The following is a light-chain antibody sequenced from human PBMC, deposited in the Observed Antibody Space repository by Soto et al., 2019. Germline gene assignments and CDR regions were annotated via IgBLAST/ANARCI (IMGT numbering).Light chain of an antibody. CDR3: QQYNKWPPWT. V-gene: IGKV3-15*01. J-gene: IGKJ1*01. CDR2: DAS. CDR1: QPVPSN. Sequence: VLTQSPVTLSLYPGERATLSCRASQPVPSNYLAWYQHRPGKPPRLLIYDASTRATGIPARFSGSGSGTEFTLTISSLQYEDFAVYYCQQYNKWPPWTFGQGTKVDI.